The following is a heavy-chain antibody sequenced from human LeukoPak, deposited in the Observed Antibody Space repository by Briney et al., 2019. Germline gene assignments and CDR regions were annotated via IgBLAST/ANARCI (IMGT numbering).Heavy chain of an antibody. D-gene: IGHD1-1*01. V-gene: IGHV3-7*03. CDR2: IKPDGSEQ. CDR3: AKPRADNWNLRDRYFDY. Sequence: GGSLRLSCAASGFTLSGSWMSWVRQAPGRGLEWVANIKPDGSEQYYVGSVKGRFSISRDNAKNLVSLQMNSLRAEDTAVYYCAKPRADNWNLRDRYFDYWGQGTLVTVSS. CDR1: GFTLSGSW. J-gene: IGHJ4*02.